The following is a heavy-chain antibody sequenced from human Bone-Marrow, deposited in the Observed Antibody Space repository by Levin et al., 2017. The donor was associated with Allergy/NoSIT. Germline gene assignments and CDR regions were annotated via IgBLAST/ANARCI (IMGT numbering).Heavy chain of an antibody. CDR2: IDPSDSYT. V-gene: IGHV5-10-1*01. D-gene: IGHD5-12*01. CDR3: ARHRRYGDYGHEGFDC. J-gene: IGHJ4*02. Sequence: PGGSLRLSCKGSGYTFVHYWISWVRQMPGEGLEWMGRIDPSDSYTNYSPSFQGHVTISLDKSISVVYLQWSSLKASDTAIYYCARHRRYGDYGHEGFDCWGQGTLVTVSS. CDR1: GYTFVHYW.